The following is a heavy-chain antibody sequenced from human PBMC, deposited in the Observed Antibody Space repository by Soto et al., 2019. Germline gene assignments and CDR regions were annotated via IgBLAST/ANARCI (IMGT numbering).Heavy chain of an antibody. CDR2: IYYSGST. Sequence: TLSLTCTVSGGSVSSGDYYCSLIRQPPGKGLEWIGYIYYSGSTYYNPSLKSRVTISVDTSKNQFSLKLSSVTAADTAVYYCARDREDTSGYYPFDYWGQGTLVTVSS. CDR3: ARDREDTSGYYPFDY. CDR1: GGSVSSGDYY. V-gene: IGHV4-30-4*01. J-gene: IGHJ4*02. D-gene: IGHD3-22*01.